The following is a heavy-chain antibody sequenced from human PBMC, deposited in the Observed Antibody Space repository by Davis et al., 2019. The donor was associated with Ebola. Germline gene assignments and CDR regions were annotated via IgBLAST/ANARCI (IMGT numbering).Heavy chain of an antibody. CDR1: GGSISSYY. V-gene: IGHV4-39*01. J-gene: IGHJ6*02. Sequence: MPGGSLRLSCTVSGGSISSYYWGWIRQPPGKGLEWIGSIYYSGSTYYNPSLKSRVTISVDTSKNQFSLKLSSVTAADTAVYYCARVHYIVVVVAATRNYGMDVWGQGTTVTVSS. CDR2: IYYSGST. CDR3: ARVHYIVVVVAATRNYGMDV. D-gene: IGHD2-15*01.